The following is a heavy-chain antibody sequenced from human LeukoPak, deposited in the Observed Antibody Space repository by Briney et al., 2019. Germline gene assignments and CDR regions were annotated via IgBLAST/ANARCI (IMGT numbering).Heavy chain of an antibody. Sequence: GGSLRLSCAASRFTFSSDWMHWVRQAPGKGLVWVSRINSDGSSTSYADSVKGRFTISRDNAKNTLYLQMNSLRAEDTAVYYCAKGSTGYYYYGMDVWGQGTTVTVSS. CDR2: INSDGSST. D-gene: IGHD2-2*01. CDR1: RFTFSSDW. V-gene: IGHV3-74*01. J-gene: IGHJ6*02. CDR3: AKGSTGYYYYGMDV.